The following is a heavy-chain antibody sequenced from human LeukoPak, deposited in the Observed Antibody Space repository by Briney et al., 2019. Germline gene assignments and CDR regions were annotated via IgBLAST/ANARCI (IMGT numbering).Heavy chain of an antibody. D-gene: IGHD1-26*01. CDR1: GLRFRNYG. V-gene: IGHV3-33*01. Sequence: PGGSLRLSCVVSGLRFRNYGMHWVRQAPGKGLEWVAVIYYDGSNQYYADSVKGRFTVSRDNAKNTLYLQMDSLRVEDTAVYYCATDRNSGKYYDYWGQGTLVTVSS. CDR3: ATDRNSGKYYDY. J-gene: IGHJ4*02. CDR2: IYYDGSNQ.